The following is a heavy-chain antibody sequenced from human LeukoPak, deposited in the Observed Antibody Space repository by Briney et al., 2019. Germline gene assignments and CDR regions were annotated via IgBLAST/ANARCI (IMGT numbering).Heavy chain of an antibody. J-gene: IGHJ5*02. Sequence: SETLSLTCAVYGGSFSGYYWSWIRQPPGKGLEWIGEINHSGSTNYNPSLKSRVTISVDTSKSQFSLKLSSVTAADTAVYYCARGAHWFDPWGQGTLVTVSS. CDR3: ARGAHWFDP. CDR2: INHSGST. V-gene: IGHV4-34*01. CDR1: GGSFSGYY.